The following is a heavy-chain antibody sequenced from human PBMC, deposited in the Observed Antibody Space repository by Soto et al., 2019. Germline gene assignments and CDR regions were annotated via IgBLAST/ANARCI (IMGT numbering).Heavy chain of an antibody. J-gene: IGHJ5*02. CDR3: ARDRGYRSYAP. CDR2: INAGYGHT. D-gene: IGHD5-12*01. V-gene: IGHV1-3*01. CDR1: GYTFTTYT. Sequence: QVQLVQSGAEVKKPGASVKVSCKASGYTFTTYTIHWVRQAPGQRLEWMGWINAGYGHTKYSQKVQGRVTITRDTSASTASMELSGLTSEDTAVYYCARDRGYRSYAPWGQGTLVTVSS.